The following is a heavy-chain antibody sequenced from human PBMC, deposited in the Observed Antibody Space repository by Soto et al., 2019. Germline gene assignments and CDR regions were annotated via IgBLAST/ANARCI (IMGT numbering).Heavy chain of an antibody. CDR3: GRKPRNLAGPVDVFDT. Sequence: QVQLVQSGAEVKKPGSSVKVSCKASGGTFSSYAISWVRQAPGQGLECMGGIIPVFGSVNYAQKFQGRVTITADKSTGKPNRERGSLTLEDPAVNYWGRKPRNLAGPVDVFDTGGQGTMVTV. V-gene: IGHV1-69*14. CDR2: IIPVFGSV. CDR1: GGTFSSYA. J-gene: IGHJ3*02. D-gene: IGHD6-19*01.